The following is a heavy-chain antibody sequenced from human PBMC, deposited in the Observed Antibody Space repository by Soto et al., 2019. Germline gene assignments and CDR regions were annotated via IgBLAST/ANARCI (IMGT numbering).Heavy chain of an antibody. Sequence: QVQLVESGGGVVQPGRSLRVSCTASGFTFSTYTIHWVRQAPGKGLEWVAAISYDGNDKYYADSVKGRFTISRDDSKNTLYLRMTNLRAEDTAGYFCARGAQQWLVTYYFDYWGQGTLVTVSS. D-gene: IGHD6-19*01. CDR1: GFTFSTYT. J-gene: IGHJ4*02. CDR2: ISYDGNDK. V-gene: IGHV3-30-3*01. CDR3: ARGAQQWLVTYYFDY.